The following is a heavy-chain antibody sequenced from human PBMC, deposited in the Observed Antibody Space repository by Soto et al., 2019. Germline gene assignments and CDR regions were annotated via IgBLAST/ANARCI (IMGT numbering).Heavy chain of an antibody. CDR3: ARAPLNYYDSSGFYGGHGWFDP. Sequence: QVQLVQSGAEVKKPGASVKVSCKASGYTFTTDNMHWVRQAPGQGLEWMGIIIPSNNNTSYAQRFKGRVVMTSDTSTRTVYMELSGLRSEDTAMYYCARAPLNYYDSSGFYGGHGWFDPWGQGTLVIVSS. CDR1: GYTFTTDN. CDR2: IIPSNNNT. J-gene: IGHJ5*02. D-gene: IGHD3-22*01. V-gene: IGHV1-46*01.